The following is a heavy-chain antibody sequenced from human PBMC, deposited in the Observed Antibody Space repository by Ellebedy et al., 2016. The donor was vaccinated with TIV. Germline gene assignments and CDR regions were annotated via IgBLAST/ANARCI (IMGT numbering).Heavy chain of an antibody. CDR3: ARGWSTPDT. J-gene: IGHJ5*02. CDR1: GFTFSNYN. Sequence: GESLKISCVASGFTFSNYNMNWVRQSPGKGLEWVSSIRRTGSDKYYAESVKGRFTISRDNAQNTLFLQMNSLRVEDTAVYYCARGWSTPDTWGQGTLVIVSS. D-gene: IGHD2-15*01. CDR2: IRRTGSDK. V-gene: IGHV3-21*06.